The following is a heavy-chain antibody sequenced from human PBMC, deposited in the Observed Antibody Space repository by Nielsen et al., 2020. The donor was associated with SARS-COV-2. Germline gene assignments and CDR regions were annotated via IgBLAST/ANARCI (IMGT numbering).Heavy chain of an antibody. V-gene: IGHV4-34*01. Sequence: SETLSLTCAVYGGSFRGHYWSWIRQPPGKGLEWIGEINHSGSTNYNPSLKSRVTISVDTSKNQFSLKLSSVTAADTAVYYCARENPGAYYYYYGMDVWGQGTTVTVSS. CDR1: GGSFRGHY. J-gene: IGHJ6*02. D-gene: IGHD2/OR15-2a*01. CDR2: INHSGST. CDR3: ARENPGAYYYYYGMDV.